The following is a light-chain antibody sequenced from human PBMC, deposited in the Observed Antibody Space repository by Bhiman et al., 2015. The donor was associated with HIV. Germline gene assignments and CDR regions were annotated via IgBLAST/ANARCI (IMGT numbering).Light chain of an antibody. V-gene: IGLV2-14*03. CDR1: SSDIGDWNF. CDR3: SSYTSSSMSRFV. CDR2: DVS. Sequence: QSALTQPAFVSGSLGQSITISCTGTSSDIGDWNFVSWYQQYPGKAPKVLIFDVSNRPSGISNRFSGSKSGNTASLTISGLQAEDEADYHCSSYTSSSMSRFVFGGGTKLTVL. J-gene: IGLJ2*01.